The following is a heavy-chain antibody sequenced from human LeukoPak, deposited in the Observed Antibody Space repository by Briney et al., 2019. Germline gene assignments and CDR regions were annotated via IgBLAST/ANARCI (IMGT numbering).Heavy chain of an antibody. CDR1: GDTLNNYG. CDR2: ISAYNGNT. V-gene: IGHV1-18*01. Sequence: VKVSCKASGDTLNNYGITWVRQAPGQGLEWVGWISAYNGNTIYAQKLQGRVTMTTDTSTNTAYLELRSLRADDTAMFYCASWSRLAAAIRGCDYWAQGTLVTVSS. D-gene: IGHD6-13*01. J-gene: IGHJ4*02. CDR3: ASWSRLAAAIRGCDY.